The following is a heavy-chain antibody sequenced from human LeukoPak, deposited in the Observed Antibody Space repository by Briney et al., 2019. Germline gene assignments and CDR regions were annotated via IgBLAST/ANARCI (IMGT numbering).Heavy chain of an antibody. CDR1: GFRFSTYW. V-gene: IGHV3-7*01. CDR3: ARDWYRSYDY. J-gene: IGHJ4*02. Sequence: GSLRLSCRVTGFRFSTYWMSWVRQAPGKGLEWVANIKEDGSESFYMDSLRGRFSISRDNANNLLYLQLNSLRPEDTAVYYCARDWYRSYDYWGQGTVVTVSS. D-gene: IGHD1-14*01. CDR2: IKEDGSES.